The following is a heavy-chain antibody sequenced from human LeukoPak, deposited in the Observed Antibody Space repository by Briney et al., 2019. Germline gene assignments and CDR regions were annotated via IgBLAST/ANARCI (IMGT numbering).Heavy chain of an antibody. CDR3: ARALWAMVRGVIGY. CDR2: IKQDGSEK. D-gene: IGHD3-10*01. J-gene: IGHJ4*02. V-gene: IGHV3-7*03. Sequence: GGSLRLSCAASGFTFSSYWMSWVRQAPGKGLEWVANIKQDGSEKYYVDSVKGRFTISRDNAKNSLYLQMNSLRAEDTAVYYCARALWAMVRGVIGYWGQGTLVTVSS. CDR1: GFTFSSYW.